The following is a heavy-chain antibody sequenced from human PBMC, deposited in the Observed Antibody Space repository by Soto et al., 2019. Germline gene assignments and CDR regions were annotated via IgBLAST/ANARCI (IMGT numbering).Heavy chain of an antibody. CDR2: IYYSGST. V-gene: IGHV4-31*03. D-gene: IGHD3-3*01. CDR3: ASERYYDFWSGSGVFDY. J-gene: IGHJ4*02. CDR1: GGSISSGGYY. Sequence: SETLSLTCTVSGGSISSGGYYWSWIRQHPGKGLEWIGYIYYSGSTYYNPSLKSRVTISVDTSKNQFSLKLSSVTAADTAVCYCASERYYDFWSGSGVFDYWGQGTLVTVSS.